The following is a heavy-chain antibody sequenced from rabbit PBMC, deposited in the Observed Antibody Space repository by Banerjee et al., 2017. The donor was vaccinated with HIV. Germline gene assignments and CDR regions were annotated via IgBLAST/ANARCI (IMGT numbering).Heavy chain of an antibody. D-gene: IGHD8-1*01. Sequence: QEQLEESGGDLVKPEGSLTLTCTASGFSFSSSYWICWVRQAPGKGLEWIACINAGSANSTCYATWAKGRFTISKTSSTTVTLQMTSLTAADTTTYFCARDLGGSSDLWGPGTLVTVS. V-gene: IGHV1S45*01. CDR1: GFSFSSSYW. CDR3: ARDLGGSSDL. J-gene: IGHJ4*01. CDR2: INAGSANST.